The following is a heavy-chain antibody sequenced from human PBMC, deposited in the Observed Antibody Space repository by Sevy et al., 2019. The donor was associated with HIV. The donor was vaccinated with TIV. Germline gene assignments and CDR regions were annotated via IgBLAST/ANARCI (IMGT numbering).Heavy chain of an antibody. CDR1: GFTFSSYA. D-gene: IGHD4-17*01. Sequence: GGSLRLSCAASGFTFSSYAIHWVRQAPGKGLEWVAFISYDGSNKYYADSVKGRFTISRDNSKKTLYLQMNSLRVEDTAVYYCARDQHDYAGNLRTGWFDPWGQGTLVTVSS. V-gene: IGHV3-30-3*01. CDR2: ISYDGSNK. CDR3: ARDQHDYAGNLRTGWFDP. J-gene: IGHJ5*02.